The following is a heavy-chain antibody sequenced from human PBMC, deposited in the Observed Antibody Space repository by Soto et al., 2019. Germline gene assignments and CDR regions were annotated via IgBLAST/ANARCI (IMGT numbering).Heavy chain of an antibody. CDR2: IYYSGST. CDR1: GGSISSTNYY. D-gene: IGHD6-19*01. CDR3: ARALLSISGRPGGVDF. Sequence: SETLSLTCTVSGGSISSTNYYWGWIRQPPGKGLEWIGNIYYSGSTYYNPSLKSRVTISIDTSKNQFSLHLSSVTAADTAVYYCARALLSISGRPGGVDFWGQGTLVTVSS. J-gene: IGHJ4*02. V-gene: IGHV4-39*01.